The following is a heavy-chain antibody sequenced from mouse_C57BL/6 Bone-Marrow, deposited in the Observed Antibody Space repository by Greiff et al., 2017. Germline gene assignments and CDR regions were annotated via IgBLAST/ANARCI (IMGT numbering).Heavy chain of an antibody. D-gene: IGHD1-1*01. CDR2: IDPENGDT. CDR3: TSITTVVDAY. J-gene: IGHJ3*01. CDR1: GFNIKDDY. Sequence: EVQLQQSGAELVRPGASVKLSCTASGFNIKDDYMHWVKQRPEQGLEWIGWIDPENGDTEYASKFQGKATITADTYSNTAYLQLSRLTSEDTAVYYCTSITTVVDAYWGQGTLVTVSA. V-gene: IGHV14-4*01.